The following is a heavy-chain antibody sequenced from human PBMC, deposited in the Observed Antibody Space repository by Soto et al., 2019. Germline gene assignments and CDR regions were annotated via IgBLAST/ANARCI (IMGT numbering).Heavy chain of an antibody. CDR1: GGSLGSYA. CDR2: IIPIFGTA. CDR3: ASSIAAAGTRAFDI. Sequence: GASVKVSCKSSGGSLGSYAIRCVRQAPGQGLEWMGGIIPIFGTANYAQKFQGRVTITADKSTSTAYMELSSLRSEDTAVYYCASSIAAAGTRAFDIWGQGTMVTVSS. J-gene: IGHJ3*02. D-gene: IGHD6-13*01. V-gene: IGHV1-69*06.